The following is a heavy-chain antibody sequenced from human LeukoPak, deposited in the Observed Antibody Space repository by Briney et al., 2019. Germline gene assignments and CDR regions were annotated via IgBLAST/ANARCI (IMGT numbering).Heavy chain of an antibody. V-gene: IGHV4-30-4*08. D-gene: IGHD6-13*01. Sequence: SGTLSLTCPVSGGSISGYYWSWIRQPPGKGLEWIGYIYYSGSTYYNPSLKSRVTISVDTSKNQFSLKLSSVTAADTAVYYCARDFTAAGYYYYMDVWGKGTTVTVSS. J-gene: IGHJ6*03. CDR2: IYYSGST. CDR1: GGSISGYY. CDR3: ARDFTAAGYYYYMDV.